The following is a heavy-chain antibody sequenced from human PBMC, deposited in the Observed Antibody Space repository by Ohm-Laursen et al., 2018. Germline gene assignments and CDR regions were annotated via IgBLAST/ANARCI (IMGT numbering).Heavy chain of an antibody. V-gene: IGHV3-9*01. Sequence: LSLTCAASGFNFDDYAMHWIRQGPGKGLEWVAGLTWNSGTIAYAGSVRGRFTISRGNAKNSLYLQMNNLTSEDTALYYCVRSLRNYDFLDSWGQGTLV. J-gene: IGHJ4*02. CDR3: VRSLRNYDFLDS. CDR2: LTWNSGTI. D-gene: IGHD3-16*01. CDR1: GFNFDDYA.